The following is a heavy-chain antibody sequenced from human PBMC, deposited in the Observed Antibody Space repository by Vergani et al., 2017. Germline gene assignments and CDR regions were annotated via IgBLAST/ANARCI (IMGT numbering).Heavy chain of an antibody. CDR1: GGTFSSYA. CDR2: IIPIFGTA. Sequence: QVQLVQSGAEVKKPGSSVKVSCKASGGTFSSYAISWARQAPGQGLEGMGGIIPIFGTANYVQQFQGRATITADESTSTAYMELSSLRSEDTAVYYCGRSTRPSVRDDYWGQGTLVTVSS. D-gene: IGHD1-14*01. CDR3: GRSTRPSVRDDY. V-gene: IGHV1-69*12. J-gene: IGHJ4*02.